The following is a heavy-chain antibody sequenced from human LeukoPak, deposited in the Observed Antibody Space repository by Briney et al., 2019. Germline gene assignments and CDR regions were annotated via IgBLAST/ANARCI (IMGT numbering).Heavy chain of an antibody. CDR3: ARSDY. J-gene: IGHJ4*02. Sequence: TGGSLRLSCAASGFTFSSYEMTWVRQAPGKGLEWLSVISGSGSTIYYADSVKGRFTISRDNAKNSLYLQMNSLRAEDTAVYYCARSDYWGQGTLVTVSS. CDR1: GFTFSSYE. V-gene: IGHV3-48*03. CDR2: ISGSGSTI.